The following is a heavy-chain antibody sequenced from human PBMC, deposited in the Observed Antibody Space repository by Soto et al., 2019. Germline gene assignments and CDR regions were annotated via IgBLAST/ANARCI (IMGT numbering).Heavy chain of an antibody. CDR3: ALYASRPGYFDY. CDR1: GYTFTSYG. Sequence: QVQLVQSGAEVKMPGASVKVSCKASGYTFTSYGISWVRQAPGQGLEYMGWITAYNGNTNYAQKLQGRVTMTTDTSTSTAYMELRSLRFDDTAVYYCALYASRPGYFDYWGQGTLVTVSS. J-gene: IGHJ4*02. D-gene: IGHD3-22*01. V-gene: IGHV1-18*01. CDR2: ITAYNGNT.